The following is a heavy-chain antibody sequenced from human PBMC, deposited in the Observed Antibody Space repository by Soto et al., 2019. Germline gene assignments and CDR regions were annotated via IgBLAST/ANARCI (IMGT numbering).Heavy chain of an antibody. V-gene: IGHV3-33*01. D-gene: IGHD6-13*01. Sequence: GGFLRLSCAASGFTFSSYGMHWVRQAPGKGLEWVAVIWYDGSNKYYADSVKGRFTISRDNSKNTLYLQMNSLRAEDTAVHYCAREQGSSWPFDYWGQGTLVPVSS. CDR3: AREQGSSWPFDY. J-gene: IGHJ4*02. CDR2: IWYDGSNK. CDR1: GFTFSSYG.